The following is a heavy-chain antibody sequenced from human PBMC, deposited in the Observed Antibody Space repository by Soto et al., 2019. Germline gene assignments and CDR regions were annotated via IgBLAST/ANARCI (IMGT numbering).Heavy chain of an antibody. CDR3: AAAVWRGYSEYYYGMDV. V-gene: IGHV1-69*13. CDR2: TIPIFSTT. CDR1: GGTFISYA. D-gene: IGHD3-3*01. Sequence: SVKVSCKAFGGTFISYAFSWVRQAPGQGLEWMGGTIPIFSTTHYAQNFQGRVTITADGSTSTAYMEPSSLRSEDTAVYYCAAAVWRGYSEYYYGMDVWGLGTTVTVSS. J-gene: IGHJ6*02.